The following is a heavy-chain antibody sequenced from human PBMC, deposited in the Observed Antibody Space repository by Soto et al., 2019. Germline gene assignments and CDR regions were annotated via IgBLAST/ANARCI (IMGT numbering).Heavy chain of an antibody. D-gene: IGHD3-22*01. J-gene: IGHJ5*02. CDR3: ARPYYYDSSGYPNWFDP. CDR1: GYTFTSYD. Sequence: GASVKVSCKASGYTFTSYDINWVRQATGQGLEWMGWMNPNSGNTGYAQKFQGRVTMTRNTSISTAYMELSSLRSEDTAVYYCARPYYYDSSGYPNWFDPWGQGTLVTVSS. CDR2: MNPNSGNT. V-gene: IGHV1-8*01.